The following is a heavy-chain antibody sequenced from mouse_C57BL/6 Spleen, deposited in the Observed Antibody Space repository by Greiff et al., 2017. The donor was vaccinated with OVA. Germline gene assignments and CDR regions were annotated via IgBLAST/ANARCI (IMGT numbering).Heavy chain of an antibody. CDR2: IDPETGGT. V-gene: IGHV1-15*01. J-gene: IGHJ3*01. D-gene: IGHD3-2*02. CDR1: GYTFTGYE. Sequence: VKLQESGAELVRPGASVTLSCKASGYTFTGYEMHWVKQTPVHGLEWIGAIDPETGGTAYNQKFKGKAILTADKSSSTAYMALRSLTSEDSAVYYCTPRQLRLPFAYWGQGTLVTVSA. CDR3: TPRQLRLPFAY.